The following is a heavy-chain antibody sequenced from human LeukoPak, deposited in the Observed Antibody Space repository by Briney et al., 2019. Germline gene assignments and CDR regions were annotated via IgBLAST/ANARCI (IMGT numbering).Heavy chain of an antibody. CDR1: GYTFSRYA. V-gene: IGHV7-4-1*02. J-gene: IGHJ6*03. Sequence: ASVKVSCKASGYTFSRYAMNWVRQAPGQGVEWMGKISAKTGNPTYAQGFTGRFVFSLDTSVSTAYLQISSLKAEDTAVYYCARAKDAMSSGYYYVDYYYYMDVWGKGTTVTVSS. D-gene: IGHD3-22*01. CDR2: ISAKTGNP. CDR3: ARAKDAMSSGYYYVDYYYYMDV.